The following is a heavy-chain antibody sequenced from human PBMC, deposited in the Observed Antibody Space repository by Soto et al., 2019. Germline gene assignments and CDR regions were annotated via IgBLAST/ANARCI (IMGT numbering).Heavy chain of an antibody. CDR1: GFTFTGSA. J-gene: IGHJ6*02. D-gene: IGHD2-21*02. V-gene: IGHV1-58*02. CDR2: IVVGSGNT. CDR3: AAESCGGDGTYHYNGMEV. Sequence: QMQLEQSGPEVKKPGTSVKVSCKASGFTFTGSAMQWVRQARGQRLEWIGWIVVGSGNTNHAQKFQERVTITRDMSTSTAYMELSSLRSEDTAVYYCAAESCGGDGTYHYNGMEVWGQGTTVTVSS.